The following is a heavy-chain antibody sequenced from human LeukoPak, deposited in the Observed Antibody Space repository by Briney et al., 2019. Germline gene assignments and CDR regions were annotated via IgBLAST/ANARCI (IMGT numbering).Heavy chain of an antibody. CDR2: LSASGGGT. D-gene: IGHD3-22*01. Sequence: GGSLRHSCAVSGITLSNYGMAWFRQARGKGLEWVASLSASGGGTSYADSVRGRFTISRDNAKDTLYLQMNSLRAEDTAVYFCAKRGVVIRVILVGFHKEAYYFDSWGQGVLVTVSS. CDR1: GITLSNYG. V-gene: IGHV3-23*01. CDR3: AKRGVVIRVILVGFHKEAYYFDS. J-gene: IGHJ4*02.